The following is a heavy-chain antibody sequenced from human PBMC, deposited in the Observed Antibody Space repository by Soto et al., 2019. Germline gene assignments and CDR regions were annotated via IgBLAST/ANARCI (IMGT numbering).Heavy chain of an antibody. CDR2: MYTSGTT. J-gene: IGHJ5*02. CDR3: ARERAAPSWIDP. V-gene: IGHV4-4*07. CDR1: GASITSNY. Sequence: QVQLQESGPGLVKPSETLSLICTVSGASITSNYWTWIRQPAGRGLEWVGRMYTSGTTDYNPSLKSRVTMSVDTSKNQFSLKLRSVTAAGTAVYYCARERAAPSWIDPWGQGILVTVSS. D-gene: IGHD6-6*01.